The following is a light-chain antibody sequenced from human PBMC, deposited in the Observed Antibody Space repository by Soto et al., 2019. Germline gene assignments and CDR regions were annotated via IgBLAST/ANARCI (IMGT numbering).Light chain of an antibody. J-gene: IGKJ1*01. Sequence: DTMLTQSPATLSSSVGERVTLTCRASQSVSSGLAWYQHKPGQAPRLLIFEASNRATGTPARFSGSGSGTDFTLTISSLEPDDFAVYYCQHRNNCPGAFGQGTRWIS. CDR2: EAS. CDR1: QSVSSG. CDR3: QHRNNCPGA. V-gene: IGKV3-11*01.